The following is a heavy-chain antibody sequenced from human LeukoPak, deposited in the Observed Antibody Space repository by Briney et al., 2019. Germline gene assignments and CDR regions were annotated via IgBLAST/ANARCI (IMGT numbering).Heavy chain of an antibody. D-gene: IGHD3-3*01. CDR3: ARDPLDFWSGYPSPYYMDV. CDR1: GASFSSSIYY. Sequence: PSETLSLTCTVSGASFSSSIYYWGWIRQPPGKGLEWIGSIYYSGSTYYNPSLKSRVTISVDTSKNQFSLKLSSVTAADTAVYYCARDPLDFWSGYPSPYYMDVWGKGTTVTVSS. J-gene: IGHJ6*03. CDR2: IYYSGST. V-gene: IGHV4-39*07.